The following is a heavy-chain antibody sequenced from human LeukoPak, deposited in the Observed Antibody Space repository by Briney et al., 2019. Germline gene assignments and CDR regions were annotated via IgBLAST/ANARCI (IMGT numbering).Heavy chain of an antibody. CDR2: LSDSGGST. Sequence: PGGSLRLSCAASGFIFNNYAMSWVRQAPGKGLEWVSSLSDSGGSTNYADSVKGRFTISRDNSKITLYLQMNSLRAEDTAVYYCAKDSHWILFDDWGQGTLVTVSS. CDR1: GFIFNNYA. CDR3: AKDSHWILFDD. V-gene: IGHV3-23*01. J-gene: IGHJ4*02. D-gene: IGHD2-2*03.